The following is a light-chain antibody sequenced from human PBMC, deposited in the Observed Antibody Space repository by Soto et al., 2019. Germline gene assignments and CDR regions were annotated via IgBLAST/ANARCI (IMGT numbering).Light chain of an antibody. J-gene: IGLJ1*01. Sequence: QSVLTQPPSASGSPGQSVTISCTGTSSDVGDYNYVSWYQQHPGKAPKLIIYEVTKRPSGVPDRFSGSKSGNTASLTVSGLQAEDEADYYCSSYAGRNPVLGTGTKVTVL. V-gene: IGLV2-8*01. CDR2: EVT. CDR3: SSYAGRNPV. CDR1: SSDVGDYNY.